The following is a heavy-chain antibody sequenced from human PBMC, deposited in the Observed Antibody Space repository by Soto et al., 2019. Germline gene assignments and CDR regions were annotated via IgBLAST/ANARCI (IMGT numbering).Heavy chain of an antibody. J-gene: IGHJ4*02. CDR1: GFTFSSYG. CDR3: ARDNYYGSGSYPAFDY. CDR2: IWYDGSNK. V-gene: IGHV3-33*01. D-gene: IGHD3-10*01. Sequence: GGSLRLSCAASGFTFSSYGMHWVRQAPGKGLEWVAVIWYDGSNKYYADSVNGRFTISRDNSKNTLYLQMNSLRAEDTAVYYCARDNYYGSGSYPAFDYWGQGTLVTVSS.